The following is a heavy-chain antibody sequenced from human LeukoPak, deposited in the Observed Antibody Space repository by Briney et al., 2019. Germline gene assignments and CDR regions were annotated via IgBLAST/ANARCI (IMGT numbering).Heavy chain of an antibody. D-gene: IGHD2-2*01. CDR2: IYYSGST. CDR3: ARVIVVVPPDDCYFDY. Sequence: SETLSLTCTVSGGSISSYYWSWIRQPPGKGLEWIGYIYYSGSTNYNPSLKSRVTISVDTSKNQFSLKLSSVTAADTAVYYCARVIVVVPPDDCYFDYWGQGTLVTVSS. CDR1: GGSISSYY. V-gene: IGHV4-59*01. J-gene: IGHJ4*02.